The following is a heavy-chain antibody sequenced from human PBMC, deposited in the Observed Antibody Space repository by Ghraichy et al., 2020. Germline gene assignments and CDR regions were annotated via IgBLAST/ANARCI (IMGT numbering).Heavy chain of an antibody. Sequence: GESLNISCAASGFTFSDHYMDWVRQAPGKGLEWVGRIRDKVNTYTTEYAASVKGRFTISGDDAKNSLYLQINSLKTEDTAVYFCTRGASGSFTSYRYGMDVWGQGTTVTVSS. V-gene: IGHV3-72*01. CDR2: IRDKVNTYTT. D-gene: IGHD3-10*01. CDR3: TRGASGSFTSYRYGMDV. J-gene: IGHJ6*02. CDR1: GFTFSDHY.